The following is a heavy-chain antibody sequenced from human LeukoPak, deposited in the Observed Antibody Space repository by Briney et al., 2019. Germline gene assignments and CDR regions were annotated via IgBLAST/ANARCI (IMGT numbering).Heavy chain of an antibody. CDR1: GGSICSYY. Sequence: SETLSLTCSVSGGSICSYYWSWIRQPPGKGLEWIGYINYSGSTNSNPSLKSQVTNSVDTSKNQFSLKLSYVNAADTAVDYCARGPPQYCGGDCYLRWDYYDYYYMDVWGKGTTVTVSS. J-gene: IGHJ6*03. CDR3: ARGPPQYCGGDCYLRWDYYDYYYMDV. V-gene: IGHV4-59*01. CDR2: INYSGST. D-gene: IGHD2-21*01.